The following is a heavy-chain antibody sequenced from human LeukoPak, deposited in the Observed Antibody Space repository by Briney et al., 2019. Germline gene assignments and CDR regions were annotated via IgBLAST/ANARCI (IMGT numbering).Heavy chain of an antibody. CDR2: IYYSGST. D-gene: IGHD4-17*01. CDR1: GGSISSGGYY. CDR3: ARDKGETTVTTPYYYYGMDV. Sequence: PSQTLSLTCTVSGGSISSGGYYWSWIRQHPGKGLEWIGYIYYSGSTYYNPSLKSRVTISVDTSKNQFSLKLSSVTAADTAVYYCARDKGETTVTTPYYYYGMDVWGQGTTVTVSS. J-gene: IGHJ6*02. V-gene: IGHV4-31*03.